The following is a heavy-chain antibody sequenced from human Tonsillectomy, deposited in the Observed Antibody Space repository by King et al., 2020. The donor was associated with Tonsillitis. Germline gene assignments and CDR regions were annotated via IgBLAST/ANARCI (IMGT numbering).Heavy chain of an antibody. Sequence: VQLVESGAEVKKPGASMQVSCKASGYTFTGYYIHWVRQAPGQGLEWMGWINPNSGGTNYAQKFQGRVTMTRDTSTSTGYMELSRLRSDDTAVYYCARGKDDYGSGSAYGLDVWAQGTTVTVSS. CDR3: ARGKDDYGSGSAYGLDV. D-gene: IGHD3-10*01. CDR2: INPNSGGT. CDR1: GYTFTGYY. V-gene: IGHV1-2*02. J-gene: IGHJ6*02.